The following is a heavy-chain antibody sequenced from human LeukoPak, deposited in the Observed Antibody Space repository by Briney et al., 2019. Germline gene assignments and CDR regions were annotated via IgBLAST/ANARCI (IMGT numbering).Heavy chain of an antibody. J-gene: IGHJ5*02. V-gene: IGHV1-46*01. CDR3: ARDATPGYYDFWSGRNWFDP. CDR2: INPSGGST. D-gene: IGHD3-3*01. CDR1: GYTFTSYY. Sequence: GTSVKVSCKASGYTFTSYYMHWVRQAPGQGLEWMGIINPSGGSTSYAQKFQGRVTMTRDMSTSTVYMELSSLRSEDTAVHYCARDATPGYYDFWSGRNWFDPWGQGTLVTVSS.